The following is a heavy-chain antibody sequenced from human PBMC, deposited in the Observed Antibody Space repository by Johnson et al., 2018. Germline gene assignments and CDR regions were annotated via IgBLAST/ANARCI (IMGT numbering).Heavy chain of an antibody. CDR2: MNPNSGNT. J-gene: IGHJ6*03. CDR1: GYTFTSYD. Sequence: QVQLVQSGAEVKKPGASVKVSCKASGYTFTSYDINWVRQATGQGLEWMGWMNPNSGNTGYAQKFQGRVTMTRNTSISTAYMELSSLRSEDTAVYYCARKDGSYGYSYYYSMDVWGKGTTVTVSS. V-gene: IGHV1-8*01. D-gene: IGHD5-18*01. CDR3: ARKDGSYGYSYYYSMDV.